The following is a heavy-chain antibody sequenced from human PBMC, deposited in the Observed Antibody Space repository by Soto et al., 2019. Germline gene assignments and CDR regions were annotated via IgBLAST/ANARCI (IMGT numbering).Heavy chain of an antibody. CDR2: INPNSGGT. Sequence: GASVKVSCKASGYTFTGYYMHWVRQAPGQGLEWMGWINPNSGGTNYAQKFQGWVTMTRDTSISTAYMELSRLRSDDTAIYYCAREKAAVGIGAFDIWGLGTMVTVSS. D-gene: IGHD6-13*01. CDR1: GYTFTGYY. J-gene: IGHJ3*02. CDR3: AREKAAVGIGAFDI. V-gene: IGHV1-2*04.